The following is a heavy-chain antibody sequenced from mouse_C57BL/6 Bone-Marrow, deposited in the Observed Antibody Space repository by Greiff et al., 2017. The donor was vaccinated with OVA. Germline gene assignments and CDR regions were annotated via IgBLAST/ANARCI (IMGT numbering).Heavy chain of an antibody. CDR1: GYTFTDYE. V-gene: IGHV1-15*01. CDR2: IDPETGGT. D-gene: IGHD1-1*01. Sequence: VQLQQSGAELVRPGASVTLSCKASGYTFTDYEMHWVKQTPVHGLEWIGAIDPETGGTAYNQKFKGKAILTADKSSSTAYMELRSLTSEDSAVYYCTTDYYGSSYYFDYWGQGTTLTVSS. J-gene: IGHJ2*01. CDR3: TTDYYGSSYYFDY.